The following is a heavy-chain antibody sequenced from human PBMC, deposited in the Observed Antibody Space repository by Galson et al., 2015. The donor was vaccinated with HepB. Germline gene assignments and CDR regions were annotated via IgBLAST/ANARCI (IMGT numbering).Heavy chain of an antibody. V-gene: IGHV1-18*01. D-gene: IGHD5-24*01. CDR1: GYSFKNHG. CDR3: ARATEEGWGGYKLYGMDV. J-gene: IGHJ6*02. CDR2: VSAYNGFT. Sequence: SVKVSCKASGYSFKNHGISWVRQAPGQGLEWMGWVSAYNGFTNYTQKLQGRVTMTTDTSTTTAYMDLRSLTSDDTAVYYCARATEEGWGGYKLYGMDVWGQGTTVTVSS.